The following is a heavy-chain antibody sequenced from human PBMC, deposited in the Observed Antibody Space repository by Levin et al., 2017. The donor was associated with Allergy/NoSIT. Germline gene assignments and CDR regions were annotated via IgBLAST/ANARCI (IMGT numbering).Heavy chain of an antibody. CDR2: TRNKANSYTT. CDR1: GITFSDHY. D-gene: IGHD6-13*01. J-gene: IGHJ4*02. Sequence: GGSLRLSCAASGITFSDHYMDWVRQAPGKGLEWVGRTRNKANSYTTEYAASVKGRFTISRDDSKNSLYLQMNSLKTEDTAVYYCARGPSSSSSDFDYWGQGTLVTVSS. V-gene: IGHV3-72*01. CDR3: ARGPSSSSSDFDY.